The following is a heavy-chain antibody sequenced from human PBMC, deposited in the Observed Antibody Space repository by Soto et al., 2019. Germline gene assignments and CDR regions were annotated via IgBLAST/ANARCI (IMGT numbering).Heavy chain of an antibody. J-gene: IGHJ4*02. CDR2: IKQDGSEK. V-gene: IGHV3-7*01. D-gene: IGHD3-9*01. CDR3: RSLRYFDLIDY. CDR1: GFTFSSYW. Sequence: EVQLVESGGGLVQPGGSLRLSCAASGFTFSSYWMSWVRQAPGKGLEWVANIKQDGSEKYYVDSVKGRFTISRDNAKNSLYLQMNSLRAEDTAVYYCRSLRYFDLIDYWGQGTLVTVSS.